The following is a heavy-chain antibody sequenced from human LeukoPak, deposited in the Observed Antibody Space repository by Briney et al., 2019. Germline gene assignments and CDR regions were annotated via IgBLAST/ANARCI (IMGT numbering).Heavy chain of an antibody. Sequence: GRSLRLSCAASGFTFSSYGMHWVRQAPGKELEWVAVISYDGSNKYYADSVKGRFTISRGNSKNTLYLQMNSLRAEDTAVYYCAKERYSSSWYLFDYWGQGTLVTVSS. CDR2: ISYDGSNK. J-gene: IGHJ4*02. CDR1: GFTFSSYG. CDR3: AKERYSSSWYLFDY. D-gene: IGHD6-13*01. V-gene: IGHV3-30*18.